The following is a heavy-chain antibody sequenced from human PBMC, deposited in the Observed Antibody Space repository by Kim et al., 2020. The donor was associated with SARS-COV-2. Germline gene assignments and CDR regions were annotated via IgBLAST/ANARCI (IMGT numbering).Heavy chain of an antibody. CDR3: ARAESVSVWFDP. Sequence: SETLSLTCTVSGGSVSSGSYYWSWIRQPPGKGLEWIGYIYYSGSTNYNPSLKSRVTISVDTSKNQFSLKLSSVTAADTAVYYCARAESVSVWFDPWGQGTLVTVSS. D-gene: IGHD1-20*01. CDR2: IYYSGST. J-gene: IGHJ5*02. CDR1: GGSVSSGSYY. V-gene: IGHV4-61*01.